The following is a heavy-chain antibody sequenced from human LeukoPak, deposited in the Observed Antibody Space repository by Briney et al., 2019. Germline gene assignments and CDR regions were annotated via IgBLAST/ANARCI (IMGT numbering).Heavy chain of an antibody. CDR3: ARALLRYGDRPLDS. Sequence: GGSLRLSCAASGFTFSSYAMSWVRQAPGKGLEGVSTISGRGSDTYYADSVKGRFTVSSEPFENTLYLQMNSLGAEDTAVYYCARALLRYGDRPLDSWGQGTLVTVSS. J-gene: IGHJ4*02. CDR1: GFTFSSYA. V-gene: IGHV3-23*01. D-gene: IGHD4-17*01. CDR2: ISGRGSDT.